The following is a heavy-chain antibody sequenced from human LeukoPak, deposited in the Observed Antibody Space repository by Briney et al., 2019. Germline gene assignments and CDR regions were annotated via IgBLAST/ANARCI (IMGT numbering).Heavy chain of an antibody. D-gene: IGHD3-10*01. CDR3: ARGQWFGELLGWFDP. CDR1: GFTFSSYG. CDR2: IWCDGSNK. V-gene: IGHV3-33*01. Sequence: GGSLRLSCAASGFTFSSYGMHWVRQAPGKGLEWVAVIWCDGSNKYYADSVKGRFTISRDNSKNTLYLQMNSLRAEDTAVYYCARGQWFGELLGWFDPWGQGTLVTVSS. J-gene: IGHJ5*02.